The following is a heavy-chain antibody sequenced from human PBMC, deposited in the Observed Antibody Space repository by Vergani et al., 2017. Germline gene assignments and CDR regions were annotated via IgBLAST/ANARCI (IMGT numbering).Heavy chain of an antibody. Sequence: QVQLVESGGGLVKPGGSLRLSCAASGFTFSDYYMSWIRQAPGKGLEWVSYISSSSSYTNYADSVKGRFTISRDNAKNSLYLQMNSLRAEDTAVYYCAREGYCSGGSCLYYYYYGMDVWGQGTTVTVSS. V-gene: IGHV3-11*06. CDR1: GFTFSDYY. CDR2: ISSSSSYT. J-gene: IGHJ6*02. D-gene: IGHD2-15*01. CDR3: AREGYCSGGSCLYYYYYGMDV.